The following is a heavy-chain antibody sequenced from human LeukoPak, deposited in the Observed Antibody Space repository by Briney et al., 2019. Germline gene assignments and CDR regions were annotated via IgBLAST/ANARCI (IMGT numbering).Heavy chain of an antibody. Sequence: GGSLRLSCAASGFTFSTYSMNWVRQAPGKGLEWVSFISTGSSTIYYADSVKGRFTISRDNAKNSLYLQMNSLRDEDTAVYYCARPRGAAAGTFGFDPWGQGTLVTVSS. D-gene: IGHD6-13*01. J-gene: IGHJ5*02. CDR2: ISTGSSTI. CDR1: GFTFSTYS. V-gene: IGHV3-48*02. CDR3: ARPRGAAAGTFGFDP.